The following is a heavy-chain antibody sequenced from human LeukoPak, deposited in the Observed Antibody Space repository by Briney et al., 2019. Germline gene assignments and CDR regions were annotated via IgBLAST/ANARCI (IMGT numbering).Heavy chain of an antibody. V-gene: IGHV3-21*01. CDR2: ITTTSTYI. D-gene: IGHD2-21*02. Sequence: GGSLRLSCAASGFTFSNYNMNWVRQAPGKGLEWVSSITTTSTYIYYTDSVKGRFTISRDNAKNTVYLQMNSLRAEDTAVYYCARVSPEIVVVTGTGAPDYWGQGTLVTVSS. J-gene: IGHJ4*02. CDR1: GFTFSNYN. CDR3: ARVSPEIVVVTGTGAPDY.